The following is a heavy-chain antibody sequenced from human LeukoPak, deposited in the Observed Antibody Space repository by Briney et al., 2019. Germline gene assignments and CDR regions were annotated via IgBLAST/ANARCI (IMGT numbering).Heavy chain of an antibody. Sequence: AASVKVSCKASGYIFTSYGISWVRQAPGQGLEWMGWISAYNGNTNYGQRLQGRVIMTTDTSTSTAYMELRSLRSDDTAVYYCARDSILVRGATDYWGQGTLVTVSS. J-gene: IGHJ4*02. D-gene: IGHD3-10*01. CDR3: ARDSILVRGATDY. V-gene: IGHV1-18*01. CDR1: GYIFTSYG. CDR2: ISAYNGNT.